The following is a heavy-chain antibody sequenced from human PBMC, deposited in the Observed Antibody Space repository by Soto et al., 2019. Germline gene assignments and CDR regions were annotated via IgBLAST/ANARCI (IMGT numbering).Heavy chain of an antibody. V-gene: IGHV5-51*01. Sequence: GESLKISCKGSGYSFTSYRIGWVRQMPGKGLEWMGIIYPGDSDTRYSPSFQGQVTISADKSISTAYLQWSSLKASDTAMYYCASPSGYSGYDSYYYYYGMDVWGQGTTVTVSS. CDR2: IYPGDSDT. CDR1: GYSFTSYR. CDR3: ASPSGYSGYDSYYYYYGMDV. J-gene: IGHJ6*02. D-gene: IGHD5-12*01.